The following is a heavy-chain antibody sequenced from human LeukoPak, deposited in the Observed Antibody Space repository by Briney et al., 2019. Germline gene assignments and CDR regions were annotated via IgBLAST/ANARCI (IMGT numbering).Heavy chain of an antibody. CDR2: IYYSGST. D-gene: IGHD3-10*01. CDR3: ARDGEAYGSGSYYRYAYDY. V-gene: IGHV4-39*07. Sequence: SETLSLTCTVSGGSVSSSRYYWGWIRQPPGKGLEWIGSIYYSGSTYYNPSLKSRVTISVDTSKNQFSLKLSSVTAADTAVYYCARDGEAYGSGSYYRYAYDYWGQGTLVTVSS. J-gene: IGHJ4*02. CDR1: GGSVSSSRYY.